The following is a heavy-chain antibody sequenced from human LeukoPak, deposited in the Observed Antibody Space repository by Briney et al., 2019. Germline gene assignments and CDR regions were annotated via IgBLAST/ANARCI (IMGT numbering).Heavy chain of an antibody. V-gene: IGHV4-34*01. D-gene: IGHD3-22*01. CDR2: INHSGTT. CDR3: ARYYDSSGYYRRYHFDY. J-gene: IGHJ4*02. Sequence: PSETLSLTCAVYGGSFSGYYWSWIRQPPGKGLEWIGEINHSGTTNYNPSLKSRVTISVDTSKNQFSLKLSSATAADTAVYYCARYYDSSGYYRRYHFDYWGQGTLVTVSS. CDR1: GGSFSGYY.